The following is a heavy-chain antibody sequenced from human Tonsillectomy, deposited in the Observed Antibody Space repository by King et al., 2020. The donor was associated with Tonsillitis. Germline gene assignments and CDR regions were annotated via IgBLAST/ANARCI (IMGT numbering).Heavy chain of an antibody. D-gene: IGHD1-26*01. CDR3: AREGEIVGARVDGFDY. J-gene: IGHJ4*02. CDR2: INPNSGGT. CDR1: GYTFTGYY. V-gene: IGHV1-2*02. Sequence: VQLVESGAEVMKPGASVKVSCKASGYTFTGYYMHWVRQAPGQGLEWMGWINPNSGGTNYAQKFQGRVTMTRDTSISTAYMELSRLRSDDTAVYYCAREGEIVGARVDGFDYWGQGTLVTVSS.